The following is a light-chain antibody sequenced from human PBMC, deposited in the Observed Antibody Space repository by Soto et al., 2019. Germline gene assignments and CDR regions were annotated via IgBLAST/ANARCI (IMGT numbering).Light chain of an antibody. J-gene: IGKJ1*01. Sequence: EVLMTQSPATLSVSPGERVTLSCRASQSVSTNLAWYQLKPGQAPRLLIYGASSRATDIPARFSGSGSGTEFTLTISSLQSEDFAVYFCQQYHNWPPVTFGQGTKVEI. CDR1: QSVSTN. V-gene: IGKV3-15*01. CDR2: GAS. CDR3: QQYHNWPPVT.